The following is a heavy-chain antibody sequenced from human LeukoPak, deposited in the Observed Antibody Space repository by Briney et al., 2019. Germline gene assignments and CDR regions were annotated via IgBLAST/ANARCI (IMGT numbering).Heavy chain of an antibody. Sequence: SQTLSLTCTVSGDSISRGDYYWSWIRQPPGKGLEWIGYTYHRGTTYYNPSLKSRVTMSLDTSKNQFSLKLSSVTAADTAVFFWARSRFGELGGERGGQGTLVTVSS. D-gene: IGHD3-10*01. J-gene: IGHJ4*02. CDR3: ARSRFGELGGER. CDR2: TYHRGTT. CDR1: GDSISRGDYY. V-gene: IGHV4-30-4*01.